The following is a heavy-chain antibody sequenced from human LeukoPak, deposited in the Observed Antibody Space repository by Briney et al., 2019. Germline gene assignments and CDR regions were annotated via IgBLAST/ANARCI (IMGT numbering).Heavy chain of an antibody. Sequence: PGGSLRLSCAASGFIVSSNYMSWVRQAPGKGLEWVSVIYSGGSTYYAASVKARFTISRHNSKNTLYLQMNSLRAEGTAVYYCARVGVGYYDSSGDYDAFDIWGQGTMVTVSS. CDR2: IYSGGST. D-gene: IGHD3-22*01. V-gene: IGHV3-53*04. J-gene: IGHJ3*02. CDR1: GFIVSSNY. CDR3: ARVGVGYYDSSGDYDAFDI.